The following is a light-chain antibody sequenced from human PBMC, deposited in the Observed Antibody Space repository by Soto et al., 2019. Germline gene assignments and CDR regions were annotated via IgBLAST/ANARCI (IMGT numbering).Light chain of an antibody. CDR2: RNN. CDR3: AAWDDSLSGVV. V-gene: IGLV1-47*01. CDR1: SSNVGANF. Sequence: QSVLTQPRSASGTPGQRVTISCSGSSSNVGANFVYWYQQLPGTAPKLLIYRNNQRPSGVPDRFSGSKSGTSASLAISGLRSDDEADYYCAAWDDSLSGVVFGGGTKLTVL. J-gene: IGLJ2*01.